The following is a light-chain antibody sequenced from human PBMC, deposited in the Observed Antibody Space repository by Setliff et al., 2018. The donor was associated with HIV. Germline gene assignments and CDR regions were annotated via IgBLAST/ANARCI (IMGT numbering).Light chain of an antibody. J-gene: IGLJ1*01. V-gene: IGLV1-40*03. CDR1: STNIGANFD. CDR3: QSYDTSLSAYV. CDR2: GNN. Sequence: QSALTQPPSVSGAPGQRVIIFCTGSSTNIGANFDVHWYQHLPGTAPKLLIYGNNNRPSGVPNRFSGSKSGALASLAITRLQAEDEADYYCQSYDTSLSAYVVGSGTKV.